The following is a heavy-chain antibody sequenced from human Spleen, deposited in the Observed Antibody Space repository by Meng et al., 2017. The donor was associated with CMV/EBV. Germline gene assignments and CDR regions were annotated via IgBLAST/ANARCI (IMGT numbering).Heavy chain of an antibody. Sequence: SETLSLTCTGGSISRSSYYWGWIRQPPGKGLEWIGEINHSGSTNYNPSLKSRVTISVDTSKNQFSLKLSSVTAADTAVYYCARRGSTAFDYWGQGTLVTVSS. J-gene: IGHJ4*02. CDR2: INHSGST. D-gene: IGHD2-15*01. CDR3: ARRGSTAFDY. V-gene: IGHV4-39*07. CDR1: GSISRSSYY.